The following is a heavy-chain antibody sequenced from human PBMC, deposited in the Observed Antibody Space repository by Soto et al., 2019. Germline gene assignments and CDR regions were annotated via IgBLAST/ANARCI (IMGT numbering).Heavy chain of an antibody. CDR3: AKARGTWSGYLQGMDV. Sequence: VQLVQSGAEVKKPGEALKISCKTSVYTFSSDGMHWVRQAPGRVLEWVAVTSYEGSNKYYADSVKGRFAISRDNSKNTLYLQMNSLRAEDTAVYYCAKARGTWSGYLQGMDVWGQGTTVTVSS. CDR1: VYTFSSDG. J-gene: IGHJ6*02. V-gene: IGHV3-30*18. D-gene: IGHD3-3*01. CDR2: TSYEGSNK.